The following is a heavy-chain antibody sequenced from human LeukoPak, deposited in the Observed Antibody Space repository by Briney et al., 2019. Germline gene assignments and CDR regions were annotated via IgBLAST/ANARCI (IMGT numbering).Heavy chain of an antibody. CDR1: GGSISSGGYS. Sequence: SQTLSLTCAVPGGSISSGGYSWSWIRQPPGKGLEWIGYIYHSGSTYYNPSLKSRVTISVDRSKNQFSLKLSSVTAADTAVYYCARALAAANNWFDPWGQGTLVTVSS. D-gene: IGHD6-13*01. CDR3: ARALAAANNWFDP. CDR2: IYHSGST. J-gene: IGHJ5*02. V-gene: IGHV4-30-2*01.